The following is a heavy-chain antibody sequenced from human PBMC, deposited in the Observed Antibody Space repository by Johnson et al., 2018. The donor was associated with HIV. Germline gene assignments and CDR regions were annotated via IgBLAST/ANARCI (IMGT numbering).Heavy chain of an antibody. J-gene: IGHJ3*02. CDR1: GFTVSSNY. CDR2: IYSGGST. D-gene: IGHD4-17*01. V-gene: IGHV3-53*01. Sequence: EVQLVESGGGLIQPGGSLRLSCAASGFTVSSNYMSWVRQAPGKGLEWVSVIYSGGSTCYADSVKGRVTISRDNSKNTLYLQTNSLRAEDTAVYYCAREVAGDYGDSPGAFDIWGQGTMVTVSS. CDR3: AREVAGDYGDSPGAFDI.